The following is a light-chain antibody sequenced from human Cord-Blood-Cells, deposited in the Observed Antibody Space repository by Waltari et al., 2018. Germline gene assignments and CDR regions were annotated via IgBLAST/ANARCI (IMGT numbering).Light chain of an antibody. CDR1: QSVSSN. CDR2: CAS. J-gene: IGKJ1*01. Sequence: EIVMTQSPATLSVSPGERATLSCRASQSVSSNLAWYQQKPGQAPRLLIYCASTRATGIPARCSGSGSTTEFSLTISSLQAEDFAVYCCQQEKNWPTRAFSLGTKVESK. CDR3: QQEKNWPTRA. V-gene: IGKV3-15*01.